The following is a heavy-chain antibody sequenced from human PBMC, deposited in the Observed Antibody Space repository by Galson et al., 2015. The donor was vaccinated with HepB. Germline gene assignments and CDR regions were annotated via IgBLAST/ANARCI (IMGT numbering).Heavy chain of an antibody. Sequence: SLRLSCAASGFFFSDYYMSWVRRAPGKGLEWVSFISTGSDYTNYADSVKGRFTITRDNARNSLYLQLNSLRDEDTAVYYCARIKWGLHGYYYGGPADYWGQGALVTVSS. D-gene: IGHD5-24*01. CDR2: ISTGSDYT. CDR3: ARIKWGLHGYYYGGPADY. CDR1: GFFFSDYY. V-gene: IGHV3-11*06. J-gene: IGHJ4*02.